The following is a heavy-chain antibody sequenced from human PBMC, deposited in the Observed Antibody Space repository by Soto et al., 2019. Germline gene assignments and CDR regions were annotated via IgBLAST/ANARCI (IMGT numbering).Heavy chain of an antibody. CDR3: AKKEEYYHVWWKSPLD. D-gene: IGHD3-16*01. V-gene: IGHV3-23*01. CDR2: INGPGDDT. Sequence: GSLRLSCAASGFTFHNYAMSWVRQAPGKGLEWVSSINGPGDDTYYADSVKGRFTISRDNSKNTLYLQMNSLRAEDTALYYCAKKEEYYHVWWKSPLDWGQGXLVTVYS. CDR1: GFTFHNYA. J-gene: IGHJ4*03.